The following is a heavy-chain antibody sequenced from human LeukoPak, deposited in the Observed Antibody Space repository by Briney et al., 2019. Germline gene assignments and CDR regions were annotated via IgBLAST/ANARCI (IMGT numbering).Heavy chain of an antibody. CDR2: ISADSYYT. V-gene: IGHV3-23*01. Sequence: PGGSLRLSCAASEFTFSTYAMTWVRQAPGKGLEWVSAISADSYYTYYADSVQGRFTISRDNSKNTLYLQMNSLRAEDTALYYCANFVDTSMGGNDYWGQGTLVTVSS. D-gene: IGHD5-18*01. CDR1: EFTFSTYA. CDR3: ANFVDTSMGGNDY. J-gene: IGHJ4*02.